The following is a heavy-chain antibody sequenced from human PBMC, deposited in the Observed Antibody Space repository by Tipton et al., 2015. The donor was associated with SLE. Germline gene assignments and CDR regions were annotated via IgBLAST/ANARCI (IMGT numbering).Heavy chain of an antibody. CDR3: ARDGGYSPYDANDY. Sequence: SLRLSCTASGFTFSSYSMNWVRQAPGKGLEWVSSITTSSAYIYYEDSVKGRFTISRDNARDSLYLQMNSLRPEDTAVYYCARDGGYSPYDANDYWGQGTLVTVSS. D-gene: IGHD5-12*01. CDR1: GFTFSSYS. V-gene: IGHV3-21*03. J-gene: IGHJ4*02. CDR2: ITTSSAYI.